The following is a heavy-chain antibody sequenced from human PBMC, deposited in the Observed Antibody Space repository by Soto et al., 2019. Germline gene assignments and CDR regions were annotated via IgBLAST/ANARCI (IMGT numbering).Heavy chain of an antibody. V-gene: IGHV3-21*01. Sequence: PGGSLRLSCAAPGFTFSSYIMNWVRQSPGKGLEWVSSISSSSSYIYYADSVKGRFTISRDNAKNSLYLQMNSLRAEDTAVYYCARDPSQDYYDSSGYYPFDYWGQGTLVTVSS. CDR3: ARDPSQDYYDSSGYYPFDY. CDR1: GFTFSSYI. J-gene: IGHJ4*02. CDR2: ISSSSSYI. D-gene: IGHD3-22*01.